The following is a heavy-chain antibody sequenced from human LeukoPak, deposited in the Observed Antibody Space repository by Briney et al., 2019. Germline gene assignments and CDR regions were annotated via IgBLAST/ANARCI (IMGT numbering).Heavy chain of an antibody. D-gene: IGHD6-19*01. CDR1: GHTFTGYY. Sequence: VASVKVSCKASGHTFTGYYIHWVRQAPGQGLEWMGWINPNSGGTNYAQTFQGRVTMTGDTSISTAYMELSRLRFDDTAVYYCARIGSGWHPPWGQGTLVTVSS. CDR3: ARIGSGWHPP. CDR2: INPNSGGT. V-gene: IGHV1-2*02. J-gene: IGHJ5*02.